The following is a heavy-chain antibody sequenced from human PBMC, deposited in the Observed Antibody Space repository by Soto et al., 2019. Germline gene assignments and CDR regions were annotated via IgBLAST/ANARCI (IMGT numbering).Heavy chain of an antibody. Sequence: SETLSLTCTVSGGSISSGGYYWSWIRQHPGKGLEWIGYIYYSGSTYYNPSLKSRVTISVDTSKNQFSLKLSSVTAADTAVYYCAANYDFWSGYYVTPDDAFDIWGQGTMVTVSS. CDR3: AANYDFWSGYYVTPDDAFDI. CDR2: IYYSGST. CDR1: GGSISSGGYY. D-gene: IGHD3-3*01. J-gene: IGHJ3*02. V-gene: IGHV4-31*03.